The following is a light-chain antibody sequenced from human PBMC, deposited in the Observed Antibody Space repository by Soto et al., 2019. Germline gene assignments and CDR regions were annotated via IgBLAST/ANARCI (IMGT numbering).Light chain of an antibody. J-gene: IGKJ1*01. CDR3: HQYNSWPRT. V-gene: IGKV3-15*01. CDR2: ATS. CDR1: QSVNGN. Sequence: ETLMTQSPATLSVSPGERATLYCRASQSVNGNLAWYQQRPGQAPRLLISATSSRAAGIPARFSGSGSGTEFTLTIGSLQSEDFAVYYCHQYNSWPRTFGQGTKVDIK.